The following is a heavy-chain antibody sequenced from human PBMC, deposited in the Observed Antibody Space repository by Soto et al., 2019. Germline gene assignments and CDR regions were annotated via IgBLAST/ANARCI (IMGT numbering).Heavy chain of an antibody. J-gene: IGHJ5*02. CDR1: GFTFSSYG. CDR3: ARDNSPSGTTTGWFDP. D-gene: IGHD2-2*01. Sequence: QVQLVESGGGVVQPGTSLRLSCAASGFTFSSYGMHWVRQAPGKGLEWVAVIWYDGGDKYYADSVKGRFAISRDNSKNTLYLQMNSLRAEDTAMYYCARDNSPSGTTTGWFDPWGQGTPVTVSS. CDR2: IWYDGGDK. V-gene: IGHV3-33*01.